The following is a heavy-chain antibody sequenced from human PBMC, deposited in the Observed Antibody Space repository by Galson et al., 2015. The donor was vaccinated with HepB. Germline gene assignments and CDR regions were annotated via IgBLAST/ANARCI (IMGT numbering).Heavy chain of an antibody. J-gene: IGHJ3*02. CDR1: GYTFTGYY. V-gene: IGHV1-2*02. Sequence: SVKVSCKASGYTFTGYYMHWVRQAPGQGLEWMGWINPNSGGTNYAQKFQGRVTMTRDTSISTAYMELSRLRSDDTAVYYCAREWAAAGFDAFDIWGQGTMVTVSS. CDR2: INPNSGGT. D-gene: IGHD6-13*01. CDR3: AREWAAAGFDAFDI.